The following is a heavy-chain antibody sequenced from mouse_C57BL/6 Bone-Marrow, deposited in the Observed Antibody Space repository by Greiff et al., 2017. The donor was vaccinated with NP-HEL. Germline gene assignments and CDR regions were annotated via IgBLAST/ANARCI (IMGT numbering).Heavy chain of an antibody. CDR2: INPSNGGT. Sequence: QVQLKQPGTELVKPGASVKLSCKASGYTFTSYWMHWVKQRPGQGLEWIGNINPSNGGTNYNEKFKSKATLTVDKSSSTAYMQLSSLTSEDSAVYYCARSDYYGYDDFDYWGQGTTLTVSS. CDR3: ARSDYYGYDDFDY. D-gene: IGHD2-2*01. V-gene: IGHV1-53*01. J-gene: IGHJ2*01. CDR1: GYTFTSYW.